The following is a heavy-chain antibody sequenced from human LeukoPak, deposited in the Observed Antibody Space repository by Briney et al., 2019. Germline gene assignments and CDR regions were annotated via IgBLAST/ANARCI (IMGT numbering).Heavy chain of an antibody. V-gene: IGHV4-59*01. CDR2: IYYSGST. J-gene: IGHJ4*02. D-gene: IGHD6-13*01. CDR3: ARDSESSSWYWRFDY. CDR1: GGSISSYY. Sequence: SETLSLTCTVSGGSISSYYWSWIRQPPGKGLEWIGYIYYSGSTNYNPSLKSRVTISVDTSKNQFSLKLSSVTAAGTAVYYCARDSESSSWYWRFDYWGQGTLVTVSS.